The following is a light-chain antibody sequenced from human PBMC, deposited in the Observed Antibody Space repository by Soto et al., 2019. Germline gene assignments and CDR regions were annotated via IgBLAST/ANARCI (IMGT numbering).Light chain of an antibody. CDR2: AAS. CDR1: QPVSSF. V-gene: IGKV1-39*01. CDR3: QQSYRAPCT. J-gene: IGKJ2*02. Sequence: DIQMTQSPSSLSASVGDRVTITCRASQPVSSFLNWCQQKPGKAPKLLIYAASSLQSGVPSRFSGSGSGTDFTLTISSLQPEDFATYYWQQSYRAPCTFGQGTNLEIK.